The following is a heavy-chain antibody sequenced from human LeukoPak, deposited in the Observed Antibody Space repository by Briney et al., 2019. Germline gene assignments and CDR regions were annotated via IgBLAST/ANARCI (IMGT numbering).Heavy chain of an antibody. CDR3: AKDRDLLGSYFDY. Sequence: GGSLRLSCAASGFTFSSYGMHWVRQAPGKGLEWVAFIRYDGSNKYYADSVKGRFTISRDNSKNTLYLQMNSLRAEDTAVYYCAKDRDLLGSYFDYWGQGTLVTVSS. CDR2: IRYDGSNK. CDR1: GFTFSSYG. V-gene: IGHV3-30*02. J-gene: IGHJ4*02. D-gene: IGHD3-16*01.